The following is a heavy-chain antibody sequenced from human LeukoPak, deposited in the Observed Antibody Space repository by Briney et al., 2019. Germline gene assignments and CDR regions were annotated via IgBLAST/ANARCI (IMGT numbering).Heavy chain of an antibody. J-gene: IGHJ5*02. CDR3: ARGWFRSIYAPWSGYRRTTGFDP. V-gene: IGHV4-59*11. CDR2: IYYSGST. Sequence: SETLSLTCTVSGGSISSHYWSWLRQPPGKGLEWIGYIYYSGSTNYNPSLKSRVTISVDTSKNQFSLKLSSVTAADTAVYYCARGWFRSIYAPWSGYRRTTGFDPWGQGTLVTVSS. CDR1: GGSISSHY. D-gene: IGHD3-3*01.